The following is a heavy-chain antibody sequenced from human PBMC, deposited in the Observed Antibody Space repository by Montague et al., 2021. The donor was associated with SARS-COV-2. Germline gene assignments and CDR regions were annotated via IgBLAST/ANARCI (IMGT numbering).Heavy chain of an antibody. CDR1: GFTFSSYE. CDR3: ARDSGELDYYGSGSYYRYFDY. J-gene: IGHJ4*02. CDR2: ISSSGSTI. Sequence: SLRLSCAASGFTFSSYEMNWVRQAPAKGLEWVSYISSSGSTIYYADSVKGRFTISRDNAKNSLYLQMNSLRAEDTAVYYCARDSGELDYYGSGSYYRYFDYWGQGTLVTVSS. D-gene: IGHD3-10*01. V-gene: IGHV3-48*03.